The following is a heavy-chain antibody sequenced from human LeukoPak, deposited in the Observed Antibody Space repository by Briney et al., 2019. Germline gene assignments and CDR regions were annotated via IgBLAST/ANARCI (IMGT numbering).Heavy chain of an antibody. CDR3: ARGTYYYDSSGYYDLWFDF. CDR2: IYYSGST. Sequence: SETLSLTCTVSGGSISSYYWSWIRQPPGKGLEWIGYIYYSGSTNYNPSLKSRVTISVDTSKNQFSLKLSSVTAADTAVYYCARGTYYYDSSGYYDLWFDFWGQGTLVTVSS. J-gene: IGHJ4*02. V-gene: IGHV4-59*01. D-gene: IGHD3-22*01. CDR1: GGSISSYY.